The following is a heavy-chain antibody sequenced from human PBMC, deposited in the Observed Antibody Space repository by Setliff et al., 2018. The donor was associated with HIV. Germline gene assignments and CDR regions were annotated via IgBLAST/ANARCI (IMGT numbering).Heavy chain of an antibody. V-gene: IGHV1-2*02. CDR3: ARVEGSSITMVRGVIPGPQGHMDV. CDR2: IKPNSGDT. J-gene: IGHJ6*03. Sequence: ASVKVSCKASAYTLSDSYIHWVRQAPGQGLEWVGRIKPNSGDTNYAQNFQGRVTMTRDTSFSTAYTSIRTTYMELTNLKSDDTAVYYCARVEGSSITMVRGVIPGPQGHMDVWGKGTTVTVSS. CDR1: AYTLSDSY. D-gene: IGHD3-10*01.